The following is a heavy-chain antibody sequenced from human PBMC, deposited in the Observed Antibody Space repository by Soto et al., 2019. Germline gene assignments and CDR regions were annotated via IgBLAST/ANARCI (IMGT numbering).Heavy chain of an antibody. CDR3: TTRRYYYDRSGYYYNY. V-gene: IGHV3-15*07. CDR1: GFTFSNAW. CDR2: IKSKTDGGTT. J-gene: IGHJ4*02. Sequence: EVQLVESGGGLVKPGGSLRLSCAASGFTFSNAWMNWVRQAPGKGLECVGRIKSKTDGGTTDYAAPVKGRFTISIEDSKNTLYLQMNSLKTEDTAVYYCTTRRYYYDRSGYYYNYWGQGTLVTVSS. D-gene: IGHD3-22*01.